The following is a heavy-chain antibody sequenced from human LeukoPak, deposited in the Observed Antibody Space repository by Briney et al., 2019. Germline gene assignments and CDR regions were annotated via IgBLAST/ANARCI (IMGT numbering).Heavy chain of an antibody. CDR2: ISSYSGNT. CDR3: AGLGCSGGSCYSGRISGYYYDMDV. J-gene: IGHJ6*02. V-gene: IGHV1-18*01. D-gene: IGHD2-15*01. Sequence: ASVKVSCKASGYTFNSYGISWVRQAPGQGLEWMGWISSYSGNTNYAQKLQGRVTMTTDTSTSTAYMELRSLRSDDTAVYYCAGLGCSGGSCYSGRISGYYYDMDVWGQGTTVTVSS. CDR1: GYTFNSYG.